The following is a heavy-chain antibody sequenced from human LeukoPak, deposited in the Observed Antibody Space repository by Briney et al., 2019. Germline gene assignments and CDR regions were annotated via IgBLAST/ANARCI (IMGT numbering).Heavy chain of an antibody. CDR3: ARPTGDYDAFDI. J-gene: IGHJ3*02. CDR2: IIPILGIA. D-gene: IGHD4-17*01. Sequence: GSSVKVSCKASGGTFSSYAISWVRQAPGQGLEWMGRIIPILGIANYAQKFQGRVTITADKSTSTAYTELSSLRSEDTAVYYCARPTGDYDAFDIWGQGTMVTVSS. CDR1: GGTFSSYA. V-gene: IGHV1-69*04.